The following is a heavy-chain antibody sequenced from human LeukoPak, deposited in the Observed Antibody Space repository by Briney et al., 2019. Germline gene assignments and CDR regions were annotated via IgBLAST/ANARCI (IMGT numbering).Heavy chain of an antibody. CDR3: ARDRNHAFDI. J-gene: IGHJ3*02. CDR1: GYTFTSYD. V-gene: IGHV1-2*02. CDR2: INPNSGGT. Sequence: ASVKVSCKASGYTFTSYDINWVRQATGQGLEWMGWINPNSGGTNYAQKFQGRVTMTRDTSISTAYMELSRLRSDDTAVYYCARDRNHAFDIWGQGTMVTVSS. D-gene: IGHD1-14*01.